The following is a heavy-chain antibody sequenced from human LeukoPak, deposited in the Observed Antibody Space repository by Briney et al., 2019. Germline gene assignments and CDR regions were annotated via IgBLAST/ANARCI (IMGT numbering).Heavy chain of an antibody. CDR1: GFTFSGSA. CDR2: IRSKANSYAT. J-gene: IGHJ4*02. D-gene: IGHD3-10*01. CDR3: AKKGYAGSGTYSYYFDY. V-gene: IGHV3-73*01. Sequence: GGSLRLSCAASGFTFSGSAMHWVRQASGKGLEWVCRIRSKANSYATAYAASVKGRFTISRDDSKNTAYLQMNSLKTEDTAVYYCAKKGYAGSGTYSYYFDYWGQGTLVTVSS.